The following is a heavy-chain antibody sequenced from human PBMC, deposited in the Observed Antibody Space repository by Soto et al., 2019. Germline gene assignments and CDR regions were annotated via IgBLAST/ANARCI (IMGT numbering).Heavy chain of an antibody. J-gene: IGHJ6*02. Sequence: SETLCLRSSVACGTSIGGGDYWILIRQHPGKGLELIGYIYYSGSTYYNPSLKSRVTISVDTSKNQFSLKLSSVTAADTAVYYCARDRGVEYDFWSGYPPYGMDVRAQPPTLT. V-gene: IGHV4-31*03. CDR3: ARDRGVEYDFWSGYPPYGMDV. CDR2: IYYSGST. D-gene: IGHD3-3*01. CDR1: CGTSIGGGDY.